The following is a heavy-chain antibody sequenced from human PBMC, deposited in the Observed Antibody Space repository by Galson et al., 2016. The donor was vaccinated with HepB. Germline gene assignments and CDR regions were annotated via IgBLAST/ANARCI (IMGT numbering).Heavy chain of an antibody. Sequence: SVKVSCKASGGTSNNFALSWVRQAPGQGLQWMGGISANNGNTNYAQKLQGRVTMTTDTSTSTVYMELRSLRSDDTAVYYCARTGGYDSSGYYYPDNWFDPWGQGTLVTVSA. CDR2: ISANNGNT. CDR3: ARTGGYDSSGYYYPDNWFDP. CDR1: GGTSNNFA. D-gene: IGHD3-22*01. J-gene: IGHJ5*02. V-gene: IGHV1-18*01.